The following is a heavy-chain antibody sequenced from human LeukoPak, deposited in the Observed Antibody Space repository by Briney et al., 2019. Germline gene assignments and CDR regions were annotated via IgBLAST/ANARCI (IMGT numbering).Heavy chain of an antibody. CDR3: ARRSPMVRGVILGYMDV. CDR2: IYHSGST. D-gene: IGHD3-10*01. V-gene: IGHV4-4*02. J-gene: IGHJ6*03. Sequence: SETLSLTCAVSGGSISSSNWWSWVRQPPGKGLEWIGEIYHSGSTNYNPSLKSRVTISVDTSKNQFSLKLSSVTAADTAVYYCARRSPMVRGVILGYMDVWGKGTTVTISS. CDR1: GGSISSSNW.